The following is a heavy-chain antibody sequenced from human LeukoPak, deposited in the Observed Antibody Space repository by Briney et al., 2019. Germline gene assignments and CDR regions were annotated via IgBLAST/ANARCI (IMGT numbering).Heavy chain of an antibody. V-gene: IGHV4-34*01. CDR1: GGSFSGYY. J-gene: IGHJ4*02. Sequence: SETLSLTCAVYGGSFSGYYWSWIRQPPGKGLEWIGEINHSGSTNYNPSLKSRVTISVDTFKNQFSLKLSSVTAADTAVYYCARGPQGGYSYGPPPSYWGQGTLVTVSS. D-gene: IGHD5-18*01. CDR3: ARGPQGGYSYGPPPSY. CDR2: INHSGST.